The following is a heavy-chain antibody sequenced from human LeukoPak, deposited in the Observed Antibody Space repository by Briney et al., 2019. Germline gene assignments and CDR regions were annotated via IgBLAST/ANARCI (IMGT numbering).Heavy chain of an antibody. J-gene: IGHJ4*02. D-gene: IGHD5-24*01. CDR1: GFTFNSFP. CDR2: ISYDEDNK. V-gene: IGHV3-30*04. CDR3: TREKGRWLQLPRLED. Sequence: PGGSLRLSCAASGFTFNSFPMHWVRQVPGKGLEWVAVISYDEDNKSYATSVKGRFTISRDNAKNTVYLQMNSLRTDDTAVYYCTREKGRWLQLPRLEDWGQGTLVTVSS.